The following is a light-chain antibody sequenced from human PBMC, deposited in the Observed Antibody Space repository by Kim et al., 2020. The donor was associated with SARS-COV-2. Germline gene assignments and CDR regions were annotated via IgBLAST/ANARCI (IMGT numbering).Light chain of an antibody. CDR3: QAWDSSSGV. CDR2: QDR. V-gene: IGLV3-1*01. CDR1: KLGDKY. Sequence: SYELTQPPSVSVSPGQTASITCSGDKLGDKYACWYQQKPGQSPVLVIYQDRKRPSGIPERFSGSNSGNTATLTISGTQAMDDADYYCQAWDSSSGVFGGG. J-gene: IGLJ7*01.